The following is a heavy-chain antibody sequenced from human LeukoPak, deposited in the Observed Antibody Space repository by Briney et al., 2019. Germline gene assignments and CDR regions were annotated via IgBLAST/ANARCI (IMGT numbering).Heavy chain of an antibody. J-gene: IGHJ3*02. V-gene: IGHV3-48*01. CDR1: GFTFSSYS. CDR2: ISSSSSTI. D-gene: IGHD2-21*02. CDR3: ARGAVTAHDAFDI. Sequence: GGSLRLSCAASGFTFSSYSMNWVRQAPGKGLEWVSYISSSSSTIYYADSVKGRFTISRDNAKNSLYLQMNSLRAEDTAVYYCARGAVTAHDAFDIWGQGTMVTVSS.